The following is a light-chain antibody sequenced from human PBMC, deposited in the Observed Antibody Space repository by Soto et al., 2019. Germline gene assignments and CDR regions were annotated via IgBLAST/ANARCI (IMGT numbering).Light chain of an antibody. V-gene: IGKV1-33*01. Sequence: DIQMTQSPSSLSASVGDRVTITCQASQDISTYLNWYQQKAGKAPKLLIYDASNLETGVPSRFSGSGSGTDFTFTISSLQPEDFATYYCQQYDNLFTFGPGTKVDIK. CDR1: QDISTY. J-gene: IGKJ3*01. CDR3: QQYDNLFT. CDR2: DAS.